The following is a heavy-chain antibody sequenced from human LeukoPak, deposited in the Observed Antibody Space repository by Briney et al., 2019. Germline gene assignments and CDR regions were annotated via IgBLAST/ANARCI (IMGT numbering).Heavy chain of an antibody. Sequence: ASVKVSCKASGYTFTGYYMHWVRQAPGQGLKWMGWINPNSGGTNYAQKFQGRVTMTRDTSISTAYMELSRLRSDDTAVYYCARLGMGTTHAFDIWGQGTMVTVSS. D-gene: IGHD5-18*01. CDR1: GYTFTGYY. CDR3: ARLGMGTTHAFDI. CDR2: INPNSGGT. V-gene: IGHV1-2*02. J-gene: IGHJ3*02.